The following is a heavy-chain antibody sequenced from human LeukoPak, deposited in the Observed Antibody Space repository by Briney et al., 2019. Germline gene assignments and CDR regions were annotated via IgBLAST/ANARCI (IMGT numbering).Heavy chain of an antibody. J-gene: IGHJ4*02. CDR3: ARGWISGDVSEYYFEI. CDR1: GYTFTSYD. V-gene: IGHV1-8*01. Sequence: ASVKVSCKASGYTFTSYDINWVRQAPGQGLEWMGWMGARHGYTGSAQRFQGRITMTRDTSISTAYMELSSLTSDDTAAYYCARGWISGDVSEYYFEIWGQGTLVTVSS. CDR2: MGARHGYT. D-gene: IGHD5/OR15-5a*01.